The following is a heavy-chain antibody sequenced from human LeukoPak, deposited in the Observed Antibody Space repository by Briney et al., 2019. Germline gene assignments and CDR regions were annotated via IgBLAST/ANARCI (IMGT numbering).Heavy chain of an antibody. CDR1: GFTFSDYY. CDR3: ARDHSGSYYGTPSMDV. D-gene: IGHD1-26*01. J-gene: IGHJ6*03. V-gene: IGHV3-11*04. Sequence: GGSLRLSCAASGFTFSDYYMSWIRQAPGKGLEWVSYIISSSGSTIYYADSVKGRFTISRDNAKNSLYLQMNSLRAEDTAVYYCARDHSGSYYGTPSMDVWGKGTTVTVSS. CDR2: IISSSGSTI.